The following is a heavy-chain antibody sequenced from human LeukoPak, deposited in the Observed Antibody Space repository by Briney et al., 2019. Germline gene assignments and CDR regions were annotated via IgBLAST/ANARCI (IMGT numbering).Heavy chain of an antibody. V-gene: IGHV3-30*19. CDR2: IWYDGSSK. CDR3: ARDLFSQPFPGIYYYYGMDV. Sequence: PGGSLRLSCAASGFTFSSSGMHWVRQAPGKGLEWVAVIWYDGSSKYYADSVKGRFTISRHNSKNTLYLQMNSLRAEDTAVYYCARDLFSQPFPGIYYYYGMDVWGQGTTVTVSS. CDR1: GFTFSSSG. D-gene: IGHD2-15*01. J-gene: IGHJ6*02.